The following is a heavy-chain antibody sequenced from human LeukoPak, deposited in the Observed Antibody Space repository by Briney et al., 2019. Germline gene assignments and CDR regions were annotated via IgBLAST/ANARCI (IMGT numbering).Heavy chain of an antibody. CDR2: IYWDEDK. Sequence: SGPTLVKPTQTLTLTCTFSGFSLSTSGVAVGWIRQPPGKALEWLALIYWDEDKRYSPSLKSRLTITKDTSKNQVVLTMTNMDPVDTATYYCAHRRGPWFGELSHNWFDPWGQGTLVTVSS. D-gene: IGHD3-10*01. CDR3: AHRRGPWFGELSHNWFDP. J-gene: IGHJ5*02. V-gene: IGHV2-5*02. CDR1: GFSLSTSGVA.